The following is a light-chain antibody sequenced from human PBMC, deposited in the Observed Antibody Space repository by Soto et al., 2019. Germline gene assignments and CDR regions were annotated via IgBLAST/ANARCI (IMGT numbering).Light chain of an antibody. CDR2: GAF. Sequence: IQVTQSPSSLSASVGDRVTIAFRASQDVAGYLAWYQQKPGRTPELLIHGAFRMQSGIPARFSGSGSGTDFTLSINSLQPEDFATYYCQQADSFPITFGQGTRLE. V-gene: IGKV1D-12*01. CDR1: QDVAGY. CDR3: QQADSFPIT. J-gene: IGKJ5*01.